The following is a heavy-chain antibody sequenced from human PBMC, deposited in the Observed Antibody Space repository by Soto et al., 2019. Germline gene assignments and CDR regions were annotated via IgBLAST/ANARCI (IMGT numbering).Heavy chain of an antibody. CDR1: GFTFSSYG. CDR3: AKDRATLLTGTPGY. J-gene: IGHJ4*02. D-gene: IGHD1-7*01. Sequence: PGGSLRLSCAASGFTFSSYGMHWVRQDPGKGLEWVAVISYDGSNKYYADSVKGRFTISRDNSKNTLYLQMNSLRAEDTAVYYCAKDRATLLTGTPGYWGQGTLVTVSS. CDR2: ISYDGSNK. V-gene: IGHV3-30*18.